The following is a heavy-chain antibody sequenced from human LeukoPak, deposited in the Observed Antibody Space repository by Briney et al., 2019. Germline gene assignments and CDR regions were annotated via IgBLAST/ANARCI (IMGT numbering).Heavy chain of an antibody. CDR3: AREGDGYNYGPPLGNGMDV. V-gene: IGHV1-46*01. CDR2: INPSGGST. CDR1: GYTFTSYD. J-gene: IGHJ6*02. D-gene: IGHD5-24*01. Sequence: GASVKVSCKASGYTFTSYDINWVRQATGQGLEWMGIINPSGGSTSYAQKFQGRVTMTRDTSTSTVYMELSSLRSEDTAVYYCAREGDGYNYGPPLGNGMDVWGQGTTVTVSS.